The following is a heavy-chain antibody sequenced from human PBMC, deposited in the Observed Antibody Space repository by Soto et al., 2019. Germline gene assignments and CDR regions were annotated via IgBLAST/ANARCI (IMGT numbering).Heavy chain of an antibody. CDR1: GGSISSGDYY. CDR2: IYYSGST. Sequence: PSETLSLTCTVSGGSISSGDYYWSWIRQPPGKGLEWIGYIYYSGSTYYNPSLKSRVTISVDTSKNQFSLKLSSVTAADTAVYYCARAWGSYYETYFDYWGQGTLVTVYS. D-gene: IGHD3-10*01. J-gene: IGHJ4*02. CDR3: ARAWGSYYETYFDY. V-gene: IGHV4-30-4*01.